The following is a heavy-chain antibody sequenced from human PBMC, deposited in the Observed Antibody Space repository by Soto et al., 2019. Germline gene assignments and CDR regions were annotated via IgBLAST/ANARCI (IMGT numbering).Heavy chain of an antibody. V-gene: IGHV4-34*01. CDR2: INHSGST. D-gene: IGHD4-17*01. CDR3: ASRDDYGDFNFDY. CDR1: GGSFSGYY. J-gene: IGHJ4*02. Sequence: PSETLSLTCAVYGGSFSGYYWSWIRQPPGKGLEWIGEINHSGSTNYNPSLKSRVTISVDTSKNQFSLKLSSVTAADTAVYYCASRDDYGDFNFDYWGQGTLVTVSS.